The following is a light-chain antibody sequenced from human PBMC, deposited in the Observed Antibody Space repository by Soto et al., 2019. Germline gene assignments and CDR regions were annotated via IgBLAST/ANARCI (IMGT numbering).Light chain of an antibody. Sequence: QSALTQPASVSGSLGQSITISCTGTSSDVGYYDYVSWYQQHPGKAPKLMIYEVTNRPSGISSRFSGSKSGNTASLTISGLQAEDEADYYCISYTSISTYVFGTGTQLTVL. CDR2: EVT. CDR3: ISYTSISTYV. J-gene: IGLJ1*01. V-gene: IGLV2-14*01. CDR1: SSDVGYYDY.